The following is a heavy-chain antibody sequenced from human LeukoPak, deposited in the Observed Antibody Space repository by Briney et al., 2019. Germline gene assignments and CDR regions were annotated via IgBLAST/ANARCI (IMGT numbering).Heavy chain of an antibody. CDR1: GFSVGFTY. CDR3: ARDSSASRGGIDY. V-gene: IGHV3-66*01. J-gene: IGHJ4*02. D-gene: IGHD6-6*01. Sequence: GRSLRLSCAASGFSVGFTYMSWVRQAPGKGLEWVSVMFDSGNAYYADSVKGRFTISRDNSKNTLYLQLNNLRAEDMAVYYCARDSSASRGGIDYWGQGTLVTVSS. CDR2: MFDSGNA.